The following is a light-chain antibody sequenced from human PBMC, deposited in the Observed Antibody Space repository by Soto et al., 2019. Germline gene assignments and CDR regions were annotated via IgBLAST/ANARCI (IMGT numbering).Light chain of an antibody. J-gene: IGKJ5*01. V-gene: IGKV3-15*01. Sequence: EVVLTQSPATLSVSPGERATLSCRASQSFSSNLAWYQQKPGQAPRLLIYGESTRATGVPDRFSGSGSGTELTLTISSLQSEDFAVYYCQKYNNWPRTXGQGTRLDIK. CDR1: QSFSSN. CDR2: GES. CDR3: QKYNNWPRT.